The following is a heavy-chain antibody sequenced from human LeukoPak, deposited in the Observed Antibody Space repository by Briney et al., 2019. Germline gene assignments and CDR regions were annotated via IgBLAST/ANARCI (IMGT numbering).Heavy chain of an antibody. Sequence: SETLSLTCTVSGGSISSYYWSWIRQPPWKGLEWIGYIYYSGSTNYNPSLKSRVTISVDTSKNQFSLKLSSVTAADTAVYYCARDLYDDNRCFDFWGQGILVTVSS. V-gene: IGHV4-59*01. D-gene: IGHD1-14*01. CDR2: IYYSGST. CDR3: ARDLYDDNRCFDF. CDR1: GGSISSYY. J-gene: IGHJ4*02.